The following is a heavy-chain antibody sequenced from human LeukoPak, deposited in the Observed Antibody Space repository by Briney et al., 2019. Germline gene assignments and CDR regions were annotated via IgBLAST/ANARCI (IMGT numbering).Heavy chain of an antibody. D-gene: IGHD6-13*01. CDR1: GFTFSSYG. Sequence: GRSLRHSCAASGFTFSSYGMHWVRQAPGKGLEWVAVIWYDGSNKYYADSVKGRFTISRDNSKNTLYLQMNSLRAEDTAVYYCARGGQYSSSWYGYFDYWGQGTLVTVSS. V-gene: IGHV3-33*01. CDR2: IWYDGSNK. J-gene: IGHJ4*02. CDR3: ARGGQYSSSWYGYFDY.